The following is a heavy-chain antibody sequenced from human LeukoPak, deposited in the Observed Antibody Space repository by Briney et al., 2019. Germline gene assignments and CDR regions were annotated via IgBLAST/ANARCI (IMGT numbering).Heavy chain of an antibody. J-gene: IGHJ4*02. V-gene: IGHV3-23*01. CDR2: ISGGGGST. D-gene: IGHD2-21*01. Sequence: GGSLRLSCAGSGFTFSSNAMSWVRQAPGKGLEWVSAISGGGGSTYYADSVKGRFSISRDNSKNTLYLQMDSLRGEDTAVYYCAKDFRIGYSAHFDYWGQGALVTVSS. CDR3: AKDFRIGYSAHFDY. CDR1: GFTFSSNA.